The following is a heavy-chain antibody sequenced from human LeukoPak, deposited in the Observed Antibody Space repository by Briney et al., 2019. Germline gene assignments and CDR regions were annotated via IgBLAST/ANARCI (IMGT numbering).Heavy chain of an antibody. CDR2: ISSSSSYI. D-gene: IGHD6-13*01. V-gene: IGHV3-21*01. CDR3: ARSSYSSSWYVDY. CDR1: GFTFSSYS. J-gene: IGHJ4*02. Sequence: PGGSLRLSCAASGFTFSSYSMNWVRQAPGKGLEWVSSISSSSSYIHYADSVKGRFTISRDNAKNSLYLQMNSLRAEDTAVYYCARSSYSSSWYVDYWGQGTPVTVSS.